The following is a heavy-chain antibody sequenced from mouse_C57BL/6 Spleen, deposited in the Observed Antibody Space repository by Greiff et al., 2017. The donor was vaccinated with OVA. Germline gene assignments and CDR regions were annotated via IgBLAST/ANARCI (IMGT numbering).Heavy chain of an antibody. V-gene: IGHV1-52*01. CDR1: GYTFTSYW. J-gene: IGHJ4*01. D-gene: IGHD2-1*01. CDR2: IDPSDSET. Sequence: QVQLKQPGAELVRPGSSVKLSCKASGYTFTSYWMHWVKQRPIQGLEWIGNIDPSDSETHYNQKFKDKATLTVDKSSSTAYMQLSSLTSEDSAVYYCARSYYYGNYVDYAMDYWGQGTSVTVSS. CDR3: ARSYYYGNYVDYAMDY.